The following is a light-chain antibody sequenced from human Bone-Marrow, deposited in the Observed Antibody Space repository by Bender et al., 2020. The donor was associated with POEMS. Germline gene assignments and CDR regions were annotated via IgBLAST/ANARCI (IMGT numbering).Light chain of an antibody. V-gene: IGLV2-8*01. CDR3: QSFDRSLGGSV. CDR1: RIDVGHYDY. CDR2: DVN. Sequence: QSALTQPPSASGSPGQSVTISCTGTRIDVGHYDYVSWYQHRPGKAPKLLIHDVNKRPSGVPDRFSGSKSGNTASLAITGLQADDEADYYCQSFDRSLGGSVFGGGTKLTVL. J-gene: IGLJ2*01.